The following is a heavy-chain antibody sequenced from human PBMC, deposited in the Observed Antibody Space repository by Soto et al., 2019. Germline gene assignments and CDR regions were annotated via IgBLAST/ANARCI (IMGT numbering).Heavy chain of an antibody. D-gene: IGHD6-25*01. CDR2: MNPYSGNT. V-gene: IGHV1-8*01. J-gene: IGHJ4*02. CDR3: ARRKERSGPHYFDY. CDR1: GYSFTTYD. Sequence: ASVKVSCKASGYSFTTYDIYWVRQATGQGLEWMGWMNPYSGNTGYAQKFQGRVTVTRNTSISTVYMELSGLRPDDTAVYYCARRKERSGPHYFDYWGQGSQVTVSS.